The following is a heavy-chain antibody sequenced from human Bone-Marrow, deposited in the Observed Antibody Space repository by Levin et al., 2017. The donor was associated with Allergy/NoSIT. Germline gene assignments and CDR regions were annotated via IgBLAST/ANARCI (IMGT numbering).Heavy chain of an antibody. CDR2: IKQDGSEK. Sequence: SCAASGFSFSSYWMNWVRQAPGKGLEWVANIKQDGSEKSYVESVKGRFTISRDNAKNSLYLQMNSLRAEDTAVYYCARDRGLMVHYFYGMDLWGQGTTVTVAS. J-gene: IGHJ6*02. D-gene: IGHD2-8*01. CDR1: GFSFSSYW. CDR3: ARDRGLMVHYFYGMDL. V-gene: IGHV3-7*01.